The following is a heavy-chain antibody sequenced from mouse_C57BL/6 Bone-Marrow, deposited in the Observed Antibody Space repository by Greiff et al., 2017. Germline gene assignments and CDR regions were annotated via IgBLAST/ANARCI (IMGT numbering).Heavy chain of an antibody. Sequence: VQLQQSGAELARPGASVKMSCTASGYTFTSYTMHWVKQRPGQGLEWIGYINPSSGYTKYNQKFKDKATLTADKSSSTAYMQLSSLTSEDSAVYYCASWDALYYAMDYWGQGTSVTVSS. J-gene: IGHJ4*01. CDR2: INPSSGYT. CDR3: ASWDALYYAMDY. CDR1: GYTFTSYT. V-gene: IGHV1-4*01. D-gene: IGHD4-1*01.